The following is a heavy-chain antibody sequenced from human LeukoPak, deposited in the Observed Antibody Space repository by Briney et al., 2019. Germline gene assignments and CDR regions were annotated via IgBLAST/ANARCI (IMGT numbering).Heavy chain of an antibody. CDR3: ARLIPLGGSGSYYNFSFRYKKNNWFDP. CDR2: INHSGST. D-gene: IGHD3-10*01. Sequence: KASETLSLTCAVYGGSFSGCYWSWIRQPPGKGLEWIGEINHSGSTNYNPSLKSRVTISVDTSKNQFSLKLSSVTAADTAVYYCARLIPLGGSGSYYNFSFRYKKNNWFDPWGQGTLVTVSS. J-gene: IGHJ5*02. V-gene: IGHV4-34*01. CDR1: GGSFSGCY.